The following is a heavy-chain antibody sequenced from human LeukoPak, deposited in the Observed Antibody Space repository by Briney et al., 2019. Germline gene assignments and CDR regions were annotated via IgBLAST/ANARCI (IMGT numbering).Heavy chain of an antibody. CDR2: ISSSSSTI. CDR1: GCIFSNYS. V-gene: IGHV3-48*02. CDR3: ARDPGFDY. D-gene: IGHD1-1*01. J-gene: IGHJ4*02. Sequence: GGSLRLSCAACGCIFSNYSMNWGRQAPGKGLEWVSYISSSSSTIYYADSVKGRFTISRDNAKNSLYLQMNSLRDEDTAVYFCARDPGFDYWGQGTLVTVSS.